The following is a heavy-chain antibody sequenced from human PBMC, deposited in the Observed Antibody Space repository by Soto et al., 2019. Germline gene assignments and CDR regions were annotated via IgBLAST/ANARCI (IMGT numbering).Heavy chain of an antibody. J-gene: IGHJ3*02. CDR3: AGESITSPAGDAFDM. V-gene: IGHV3-13*01. CDR2: IGTGGDT. Sequence: GGSLRLSCAASGFAFSSYVLHWVRRAPGKGPEWVSAIGTGGDTYYADSVMGRFTISRDNAKKSLYLQMNSLIAEDMAVYYCAGESITSPAGDAFDMWGQGTLVTVSS. D-gene: IGHD3-16*01. CDR1: GFAFSSYV.